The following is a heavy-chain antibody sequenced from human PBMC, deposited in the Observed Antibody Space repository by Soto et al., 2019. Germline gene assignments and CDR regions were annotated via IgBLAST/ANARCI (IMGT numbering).Heavy chain of an antibody. Sequence: QITLKESGPTLVKPTQTLTLTCTFSGFLLSTSGVGVGWIRQPPGKALEWLALIYWDDDKRYSPSLKSRLTITKDTSKNQVVLTMTNMDPVDTATYCCAHRRGYCSGGSCYSIWCDPWGQGPLVTVSS. V-gene: IGHV2-5*02. CDR3: AHRRGYCSGGSCYSIWCDP. D-gene: IGHD2-15*01. CDR2: IYWDDDK. J-gene: IGHJ5*02. CDR1: GFLLSTSGVG.